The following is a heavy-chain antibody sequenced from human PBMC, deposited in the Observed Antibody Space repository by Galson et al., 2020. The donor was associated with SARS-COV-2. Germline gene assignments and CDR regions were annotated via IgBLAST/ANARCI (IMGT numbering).Heavy chain of an antibody. CDR2: FDPEDGET. CDR1: GYTITEIS. Sequence: SAQDSCKVSGYTITEISMNWVRQPPGKGREWMGGFDPEDGETIYAQKFQGRVTMTEDTSTDTAYMELSSLRSEDTAVYYCATDAVYYGMDVWGQGTTVTVSS. CDR3: ATDAVYYGMDV. J-gene: IGHJ6*02. V-gene: IGHV1-24*01.